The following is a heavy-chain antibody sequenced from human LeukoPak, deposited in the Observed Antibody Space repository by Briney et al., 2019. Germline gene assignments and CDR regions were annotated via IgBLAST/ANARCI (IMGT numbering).Heavy chain of an antibody. J-gene: IGHJ5*02. D-gene: IGHD7-27*01. CDR2: LNPNSGNA. V-gene: IGHV1-8*03. CDR3: ARRKFLGWFDP. Sequence: ASVKVSCKASGYIFTTYDIGWVRQATGQGLEWMGWLNPNSGNAGYAQKFQGRVTISKNTSISTAYMELSSLRSDDTAIYYCARRKFLGWFDPWGQGTLVTVSS. CDR1: GYIFTTYD.